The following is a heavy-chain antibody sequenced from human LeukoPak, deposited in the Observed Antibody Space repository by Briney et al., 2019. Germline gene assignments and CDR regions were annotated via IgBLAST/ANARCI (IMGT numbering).Heavy chain of an antibody. D-gene: IGHD6-19*01. CDR3: TRAHSSGWYRSFDY. CDR2: TYYRSKWYN. V-gene: IGHV6-1*01. CDR1: GDSVSSNSAA. Sequence: SQTLSLPCAISGDSVSSNSAAWNWIRQSPSRGLEWLGRTYYRSKWYNEYAVSVKSRITINADTSKNQFSLQVNSVTPEDTAVYYCTRAHSSGWYRSFDYWGQGTLVTVSS. J-gene: IGHJ4*02.